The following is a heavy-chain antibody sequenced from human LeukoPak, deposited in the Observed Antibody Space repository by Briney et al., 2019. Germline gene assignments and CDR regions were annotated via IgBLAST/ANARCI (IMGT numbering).Heavy chain of an antibody. J-gene: IGHJ5*02. CDR3: ARRGRVPAAINWFDP. CDR2: INPNSGGT. Sequence: GASVKVSCKASGYTFTGYYMHWVRQAPGQGLEWMGWINPNSGGTNYAQKFQGRVTMTRDTSISTAYMELSRLRSDDTAVYYCARRGRVPAAINWFDPWGQGTLVTVPS. CDR1: GYTFTGYY. V-gene: IGHV1-2*02. D-gene: IGHD2-2*02.